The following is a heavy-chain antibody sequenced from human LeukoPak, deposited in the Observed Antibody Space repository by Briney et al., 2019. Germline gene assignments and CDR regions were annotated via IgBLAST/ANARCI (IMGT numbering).Heavy chain of an antibody. Sequence: PSETLSLTCTVSGGSISSYYWSWIRQPPGKGLEWIGYIYYSGSTNYNPSLKSRVTISVDTSKNQFSLKLSSVTAADTAAYYCARHGPDCSGGSCYSLIDYWGQGTLVTVSS. CDR3: ARHGPDCSGGSCYSLIDY. CDR1: GGSISSYY. CDR2: IYYSGST. D-gene: IGHD2-15*01. V-gene: IGHV4-59*08. J-gene: IGHJ4*02.